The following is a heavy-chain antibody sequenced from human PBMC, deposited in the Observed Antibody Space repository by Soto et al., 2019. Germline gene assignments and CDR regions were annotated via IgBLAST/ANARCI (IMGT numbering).Heavy chain of an antibody. CDR2: IYPSDSDT. V-gene: IGHV5-51*01. CDR1: GYNFASHW. Sequence: GESLKISCKASGYNFASHWIGWVRQMPGKGLEWMGIIYPSDSDTRYSPSFQGQVTISADKSISTAYLQWSSVKASDTGVYFCAARSPSGMDVWGQGTTVTVSS. J-gene: IGHJ6*02. D-gene: IGHD3-10*01. CDR3: AARSPSGMDV.